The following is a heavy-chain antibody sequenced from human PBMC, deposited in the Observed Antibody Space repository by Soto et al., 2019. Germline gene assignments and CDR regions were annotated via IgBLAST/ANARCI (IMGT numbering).Heavy chain of an antibody. Sequence: SVKVSFKASGFTFTNSAVQWVRQARGQRLEWMGWIVVGSGNTIYAQKFQERVTITRDLSTSTAYMELSSLRSEDTAVYYCAAKGQQHLGYYNGMDVWGQGTTVTVSS. J-gene: IGHJ6*02. CDR3: AAKGQQHLGYYNGMDV. CDR2: IVVGSGNT. D-gene: IGHD6-13*01. CDR1: GFTFTNSA. V-gene: IGHV1-58*01.